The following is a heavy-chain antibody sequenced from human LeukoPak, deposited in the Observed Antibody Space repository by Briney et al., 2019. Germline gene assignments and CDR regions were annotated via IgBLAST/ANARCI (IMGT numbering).Heavy chain of an antibody. V-gene: IGHV4-30-2*01. Sequence: PSETLSLTCTVSGGSISSGGYYWSWIRQPPGKGLEWVGYIYHSGSTYYNPSLKSRVTISVDRSKNQFSLKLSSVTAADTAVYYCARGAAGTDQDYYYYMDVWGKGTTVTVSS. J-gene: IGHJ6*03. CDR2: IYHSGST. CDR3: ARGAAGTDQDYYYYMDV. CDR1: GGSISSGGYY. D-gene: IGHD6-13*01.